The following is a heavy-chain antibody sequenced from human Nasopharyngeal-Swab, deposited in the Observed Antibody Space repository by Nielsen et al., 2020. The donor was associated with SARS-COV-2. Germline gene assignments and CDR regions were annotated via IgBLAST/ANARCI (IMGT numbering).Heavy chain of an antibody. J-gene: IGHJ6*02. D-gene: IGHD6-13*01. V-gene: IGHV3-30*18. Sequence: GESLKISCAATGFTFSSYDMHWVRQAPGKGLEWVAVISYDGSNKYYADSVKGRFTISRDNSKNTLYLQMNSLRAEDTAVYYCAKSSSWNHYYYYGMDVWGQGTTVTVSS. CDR2: ISYDGSNK. CDR3: AKSSSWNHYYYYGMDV. CDR1: GFTFSSYD.